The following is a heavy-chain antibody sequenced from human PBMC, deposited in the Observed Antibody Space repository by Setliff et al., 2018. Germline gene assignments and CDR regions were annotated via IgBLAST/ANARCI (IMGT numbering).Heavy chain of an antibody. D-gene: IGHD3-16*01. V-gene: IGHV3-7*01. CDR1: GFTFSSYW. CDR3: ARDGGEY. CDR2: IKQDGSEK. Sequence: GSLRLSCAASGFTFSSYWRSWVRQAPGKGLEWVANIKQDGSEKYYVDSVKGRFTISRDNAKTSLYLQMNSLRAEDTAVYYCARDGGEYWGQGTLVTVSS. J-gene: IGHJ4*02.